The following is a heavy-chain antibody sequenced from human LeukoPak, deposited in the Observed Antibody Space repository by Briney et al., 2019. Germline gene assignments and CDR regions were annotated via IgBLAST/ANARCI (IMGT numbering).Heavy chain of an antibody. D-gene: IGHD1-1*01. V-gene: IGHV4-31*03. CDR2: IYYSGST. J-gene: IGHJ4*02. CDR1: GGSISSGGYY. Sequence: SETLSLTCTVSGGSISSGGYYWSWIRQHPGKGLEWIGYIYYSGSTYYNPSLKSRVTISVDTSKNQFSLKLSSVTAADTAVYYCARVPIEYNWNDRDFDYWGQGTLVTVSS. CDR3: ARVPIEYNWNDRDFDY.